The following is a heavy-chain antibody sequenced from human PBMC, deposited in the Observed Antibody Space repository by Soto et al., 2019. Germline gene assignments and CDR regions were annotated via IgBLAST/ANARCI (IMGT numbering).Heavy chain of an antibody. J-gene: IGHJ4*02. V-gene: IGHV4-34*01. D-gene: IGHD2-8*02. CDR2: INHSGST. CDR3: ARDKITGLFDY. CDR1: GGSFSGYY. Sequence: QVQLQQWGAGLLKPSETLSLTCAVYGGSFSGYYWTWIRQPPGTGLEWSGEINHSGSTNYTPSLKSRVTISLDTSKNQFSLKLTSVTAADTAVYYCARDKITGLFDYWGQRTLVTVSS.